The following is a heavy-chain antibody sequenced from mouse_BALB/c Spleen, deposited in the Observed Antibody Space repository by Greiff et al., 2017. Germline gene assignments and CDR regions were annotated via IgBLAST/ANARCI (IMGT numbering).Heavy chain of an antibody. J-gene: IGHJ4*01. CDR2: ISSGSSTI. V-gene: IGHV5-17*02. CDR1: GFTFSSFG. Sequence: DVHLVESGGGLVQPGGSRKLSCAASGFTFSSFGMHWVRQAPEKGLEWVAYISSGSSTIYYADTVKGRFTISRDNPKNTLFLQMTSLRSEDTAMYYCARKLDYWGQGTSVTVSS. CDR3: ARKLDY.